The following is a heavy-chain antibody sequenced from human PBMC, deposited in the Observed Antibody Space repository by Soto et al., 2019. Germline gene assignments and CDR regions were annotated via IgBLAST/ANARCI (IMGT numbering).Heavy chain of an antibody. CDR3: VKNAGSYYDILTGVYYYGMDV. CDR2: ISSNGAST. CDR1: GFTFSNYA. J-gene: IGHJ6*02. D-gene: IGHD3-9*01. V-gene: IGHV3-64D*06. Sequence: GSLRLSCSASGFTFSNYAMHWVRQAPGKRLEYVSVISSNGASTYYADSVKGRFTISRDNSKNTLYLQMSSLRAEDTAVYYCVKNAGSYYDILTGVYYYGMDVWGQGTTVTVSS.